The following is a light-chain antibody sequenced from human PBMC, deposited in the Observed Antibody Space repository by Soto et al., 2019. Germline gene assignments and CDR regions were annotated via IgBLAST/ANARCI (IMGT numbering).Light chain of an antibody. CDR2: GAS. V-gene: IGKV3-20*01. J-gene: IGKJ3*01. Sequence: EIVLTQSPGTLSLSPGERATLSCRASQSVSSSYLAWYQQKPGQAPRLLIYGASSRATGIPDRFSGSGSGTDFTLTISRLEPEDFAVYYCQQYGSSWFTFGPGTKVYIK. CDR3: QQYGSSWFT. CDR1: QSVSSSY.